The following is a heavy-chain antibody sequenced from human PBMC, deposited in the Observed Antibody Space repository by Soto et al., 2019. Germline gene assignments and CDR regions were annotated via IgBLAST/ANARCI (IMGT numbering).Heavy chain of an antibody. CDR2: ISYDGTTQ. D-gene: IGHD2-21*02. CDR3: ESDPCGACFDWYFDL. J-gene: IGHJ2*01. Sequence: QAQLVESGGGVVQPGRSLTLSCAASGFTFSSFAIHWVRQAPGKGLEWVAAISYDGTTQFYADSVKGRSSISRDNSKNTLYLQVNTLSGEDTAAYFCESDPCGACFDWYFDLWGHGTLVTVSS. CDR1: GFTFSSFA. V-gene: IGHV3-30*04.